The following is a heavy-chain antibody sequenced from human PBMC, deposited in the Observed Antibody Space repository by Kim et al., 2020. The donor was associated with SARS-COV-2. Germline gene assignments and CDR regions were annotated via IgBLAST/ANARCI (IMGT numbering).Heavy chain of an antibody. V-gene: IGHV3-66*01. CDR3: ARAGYYDSSGHYF. D-gene: IGHD3-22*01. CDR1: GFNVRNSY. Sequence: GGSLRLSCAASGFNVRNSYLSWVRQAPGKGLEWVSLLYSGGRTFYADSVKGRFTLSKDNSKDILYLQMNSLGAEDTAVYYCARAGYYDSSGHYF. CDR2: LYSGGRT. J-gene: IGHJ2*01.